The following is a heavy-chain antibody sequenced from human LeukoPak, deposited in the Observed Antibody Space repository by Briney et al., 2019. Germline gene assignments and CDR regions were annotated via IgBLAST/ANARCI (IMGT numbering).Heavy chain of an antibody. CDR2: IIPIFGTA. V-gene: IGHV1-69*13. Sequence: SVKVSCKSSGDTFTDYYIHWVRQAPGQGLEWMGGIIPIFGTANYAQKFQGRVTITADESTSTAYMELSGLRSEDTAVYYCARFDTSYYFDYWGQGTLVTVSS. CDR1: GDTFTDYY. CDR3: ARFDTSYYFDY. J-gene: IGHJ4*02.